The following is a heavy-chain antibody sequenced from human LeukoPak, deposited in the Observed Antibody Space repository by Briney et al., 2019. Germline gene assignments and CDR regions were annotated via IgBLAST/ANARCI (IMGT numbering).Heavy chain of an antibody. J-gene: IGHJ5*02. CDR1: GGTFSSYA. Sequence: SVKVSCTASGGTFSSYAISWVRQAPGQGLEWMGGIIPIFGTANYAQKFQGRVTITADESTSTAYMELSSLRSEDTAVYYCARELSVGRYCSSTSCQGDWFDPWGQGTLVTVSS. CDR3: ARELSVGRYCSSTSCQGDWFDP. V-gene: IGHV1-69*13. CDR2: IIPIFGTA. D-gene: IGHD2-2*01.